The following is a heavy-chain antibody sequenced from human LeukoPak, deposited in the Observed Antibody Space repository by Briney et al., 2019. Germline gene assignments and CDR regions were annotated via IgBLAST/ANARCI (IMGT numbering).Heavy chain of an antibody. CDR2: ISSSSSYI. V-gene: IGHV3-21*01. J-gene: IGHJ3*02. Sequence: ASXFXXXSYSXXWVRQAPGKGLEWVSSISSSSSYIYYADSVEGRFTISRDNAKNSLYLQMNSLRAEDTAVYYCARENAFDIWGQGTMVTVSS. CDR1: XFXXXSYS. CDR3: ARENAFDI.